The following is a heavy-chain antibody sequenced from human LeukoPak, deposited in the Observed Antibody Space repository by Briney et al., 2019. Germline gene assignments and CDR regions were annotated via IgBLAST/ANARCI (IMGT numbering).Heavy chain of an antibody. Sequence: SETLSLTCAVYGGSFSGYYWSWIRQPPGKGLEWIGEINHSGSTNYNPSLKSRVTISVDTSKNQFSLKLSSVTAADTAVYYCARVKRYYYGSGSYYYFDCWGQGTLVTVSS. CDR3: ARVKRYYYGSGSYYYFDC. V-gene: IGHV4-34*01. D-gene: IGHD3-10*01. J-gene: IGHJ4*02. CDR2: INHSGST. CDR1: GGSFSGYY.